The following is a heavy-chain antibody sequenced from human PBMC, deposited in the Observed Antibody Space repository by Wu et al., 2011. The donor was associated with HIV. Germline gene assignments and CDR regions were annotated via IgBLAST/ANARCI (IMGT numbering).Heavy chain of an antibody. V-gene: IGHV1-46*01. J-gene: IGHJ3*02. CDR2: INPSGGST. CDR3: AAVPRWPVRGSFGAFDI. Sequence: QVQLVQSGAEVKKPGASVKVSCKASGYTFTSYYMHWVRQAPGQGLEWMGIINPSGGSTSYAQKFQGRVTMTRDTSTSTVYMELSSLRSEDTAVYYCAAVPRWPVRGSFGAFDIWGQGTLVTVSS. D-gene: IGHD3-10*01. CDR1: GYTFTSYY.